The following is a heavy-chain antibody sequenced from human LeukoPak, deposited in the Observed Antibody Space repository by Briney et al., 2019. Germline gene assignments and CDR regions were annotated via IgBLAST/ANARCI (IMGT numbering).Heavy chain of an antibody. CDR3: ARGVYGGHAFDI. CDR2: ISGSTSTI. Sequence: GGSLRLSCAASGFTFTSYSMNWVRQAPGKGLEWISYISGSTSTIYYADSVKGRFTISRDNAKNSLYLEMNSLTAEDTAVYFCARGVYGGHAFDIWGQGTMVTVSS. J-gene: IGHJ3*02. D-gene: IGHD5/OR15-5a*01. V-gene: IGHV3-48*01. CDR1: GFTFTSYS.